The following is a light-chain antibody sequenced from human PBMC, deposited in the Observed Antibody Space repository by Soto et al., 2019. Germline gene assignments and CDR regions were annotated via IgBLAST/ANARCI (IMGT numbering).Light chain of an antibody. J-gene: IGKJ4*01. Sequence: DMQLTQSPSSLSASVGDRVTITCRTSQIITSYMNWYQQKTGKAPKLLIYAASTLQNGVSSRFSGSGSGTDFTLTISNLQPEDFATYYCQQSYSIFTFGGGTKVELK. CDR3: QQSYSIFT. CDR1: QIITSY. V-gene: IGKV1-39*01. CDR2: AAS.